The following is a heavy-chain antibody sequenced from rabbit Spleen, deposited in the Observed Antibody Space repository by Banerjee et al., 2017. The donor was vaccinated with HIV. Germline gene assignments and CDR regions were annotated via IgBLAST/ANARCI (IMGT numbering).Heavy chain of an antibody. CDR1: GIDFSGNSD. Sequence: QQQLEESGGGLVKPGGTLTLTCTASGIDFSGNSDMCWVRQAPGKGLEWIVCIDSGSSGFTYFASWAKGRFTISKTSSTTVTLQMTSLTAADTATYFCARDTGSSFSSYGMDLWGQGTLVTVS. J-gene: IGHJ6*01. V-gene: IGHV1S45*01. D-gene: IGHD8-1*01. CDR2: IDSGSSGFT. CDR3: ARDTGSSFSSYGMDL.